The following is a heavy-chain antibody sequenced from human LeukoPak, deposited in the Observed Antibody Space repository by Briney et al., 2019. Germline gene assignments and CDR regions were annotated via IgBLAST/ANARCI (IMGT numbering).Heavy chain of an antibody. Sequence: PGGSLRLSCAASGFTFDDYAMHWVRQAPGKGLEWVSLISWDGGRTYYADSVKGQFTSSRDNSKNPLYLQMNSLRAEDTALYYCAKASGIVGATMALDYWGQGTLVTVSS. J-gene: IGHJ4*02. V-gene: IGHV3-43D*04. CDR1: GFTFDDYA. D-gene: IGHD1-26*01. CDR2: ISWDGGRT. CDR3: AKASGIVGATMALDY.